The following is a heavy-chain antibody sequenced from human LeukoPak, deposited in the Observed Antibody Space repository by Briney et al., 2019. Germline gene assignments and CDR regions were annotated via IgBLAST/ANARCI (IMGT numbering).Heavy chain of an antibody. CDR2: ISGSGSNT. CDR1: GFTFSSYA. Sequence: GGSLRLSCAASGFTFSSYAMSWVRQAPGKGLEWVSAISGSGSNTYYADSVKGRFTISRDNSKNTLYLQMNSLRAEDTAAYYCAKPTTGHFDLWGRGTLVTVSS. V-gene: IGHV3-23*01. J-gene: IGHJ2*01. D-gene: IGHD1-1*01. CDR3: AKPTTGHFDL.